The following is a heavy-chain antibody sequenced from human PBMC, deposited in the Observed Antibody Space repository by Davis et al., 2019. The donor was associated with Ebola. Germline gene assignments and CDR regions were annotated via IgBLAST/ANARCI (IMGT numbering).Heavy chain of an antibody. V-gene: IGHV3-66*01. CDR3: ARGVAAAGTPSYYYYYYMDV. D-gene: IGHD6-13*01. J-gene: IGHJ6*03. CDR1: GFTVSSNY. Sequence: GVLKLSCAASGFTVSSNYMSWVRQAPGKGLEWVSVIYSGGSTYYADSVKGRFTISRDNAKNSLYLQMNSLRAEDTAVYYCARGVAAAGTPSYYYYYYMDVWGKGTTVTVSS. CDR2: IYSGGST.